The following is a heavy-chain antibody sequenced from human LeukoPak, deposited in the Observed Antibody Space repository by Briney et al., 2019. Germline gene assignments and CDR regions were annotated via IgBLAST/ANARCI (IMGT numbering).Heavy chain of an antibody. CDR1: GDSVSSNSAA. J-gene: IGHJ4*02. Sequence: SQTLSLTCAISGDSVSSNSAAWNWIRQSPSRGLEWLGRTYYRSKWYNDYAVSVKSRITINPDTSKNQFSLQLNSVTPEDTAVYYCARGEITMVRGVTSPNFDYWGQGTLVTVSS. D-gene: IGHD3-10*01. V-gene: IGHV6-1*01. CDR3: ARGEITMVRGVTSPNFDY. CDR2: TYYRSKWYN.